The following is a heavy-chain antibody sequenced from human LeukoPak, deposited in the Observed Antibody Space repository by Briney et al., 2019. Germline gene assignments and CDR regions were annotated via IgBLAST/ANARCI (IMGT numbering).Heavy chain of an antibody. J-gene: IGHJ4*02. V-gene: IGHV3-23*01. CDR2: ISGSGGST. Sequence: GGSLRLSCAASGFTFSSYAMSWVRQAPGKGLEWVSAISGSGGSTYYAGSVKGRFTISRDNSKNTLYLQMNSLRAEDTAVYYCEKYKGSSGWYRGEPFDYWGQGTLVTVSS. CDR3: EKYKGSSGWYRGEPFDY. CDR1: GFTFSSYA. D-gene: IGHD6-19*01.